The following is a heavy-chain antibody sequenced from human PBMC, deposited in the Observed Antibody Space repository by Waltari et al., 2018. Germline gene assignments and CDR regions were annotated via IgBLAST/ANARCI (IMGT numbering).Heavy chain of an antibody. J-gene: IGHJ4*02. CDR3: SRDPYGD. D-gene: IGHD3-16*01. V-gene: IGHV3-74*01. CDR1: GLTCSAYW. Sequence: EGQLVESGGGFVQPGESLRLSCVDSGLTCSAYWMQWYRRGPGKGLEGVSRISTEGSMTAYANSVKGRFTISRDNGQKTVYLEMRSLSPEDTAIYYCSRDPYGDWGQGTLVTVSS. CDR2: ISTEGSMT.